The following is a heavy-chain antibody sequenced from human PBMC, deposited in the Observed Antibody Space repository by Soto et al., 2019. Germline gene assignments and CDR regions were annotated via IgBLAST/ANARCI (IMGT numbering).Heavy chain of an antibody. CDR1: GFSLSTSGMC. Sequence: SGPTLVNPTQTLTLTCTFSGFSLSTSGMCVSWIRQPPGKALEWLALIDWDGDKYYSTSLKTRLTISKDTSKNQVVLTMTNMDPVDTATYYCARFANYYDSSGYYSNVFDYWGQGTLVTVSS. D-gene: IGHD3-22*01. CDR2: IDWDGDK. J-gene: IGHJ4*02. V-gene: IGHV2-70*01. CDR3: ARFANYYDSSGYYSNVFDY.